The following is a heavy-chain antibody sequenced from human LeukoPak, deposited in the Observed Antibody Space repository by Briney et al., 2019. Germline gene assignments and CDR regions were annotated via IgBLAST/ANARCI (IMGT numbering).Heavy chain of an antibody. Sequence: PSETLSLTCTVSGGSISSSSYHWGWIRQPPGKGLEWIGEINHSGSTNYNPSLKSRVTISVDTSKNQFPLKLSSVTAADTAVYYCAREPSIAVARFDYWGQGTLVTVSS. D-gene: IGHD6-13*01. J-gene: IGHJ4*02. CDR3: AREPSIAVARFDY. V-gene: IGHV4-39*06. CDR2: INHSGST. CDR1: GGSISSSSYH.